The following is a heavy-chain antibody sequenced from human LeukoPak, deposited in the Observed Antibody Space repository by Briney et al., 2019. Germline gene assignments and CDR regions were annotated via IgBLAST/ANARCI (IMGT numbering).Heavy chain of an antibody. CDR3: AKDSHQYCSSASCSHYFDY. CDR2: ISGGGGVT. CDR1: GCTLSRYA. J-gene: IGHJ4*02. Sequence: PGGSLRLSYAASGCTLSRYAMSCVRQAPGKGLEWVSAISGGGGVTYYADSVKGRFTISRDNSKNTLYLQMNSLRAEDTAVYYCAKDSHQYCSSASCSHYFDYWGQGTLVTVSS. V-gene: IGHV3-23*01. D-gene: IGHD2-2*01.